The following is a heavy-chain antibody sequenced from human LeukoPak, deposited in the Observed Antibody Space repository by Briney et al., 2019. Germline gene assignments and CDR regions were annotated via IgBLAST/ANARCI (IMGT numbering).Heavy chain of an antibody. V-gene: IGHV3-21*01. Sequence: PGGSLRLSCAASGFTFSSYSMNWVRQAPGKGLEWVSSISSSSSYIYYADSVKGRFTISRDNAKNSLYLQMNSLRAEDTAVYYCGSSWTRSRTFYYWGQGTLVTVSS. J-gene: IGHJ4*02. D-gene: IGHD6-13*01. CDR2: ISSSSSYI. CDR1: GFTFSSYS. CDR3: GSSWTRSRTFYY.